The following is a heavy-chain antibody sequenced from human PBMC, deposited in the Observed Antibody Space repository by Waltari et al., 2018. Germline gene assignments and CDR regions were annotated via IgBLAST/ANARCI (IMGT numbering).Heavy chain of an antibody. CDR1: GFPFSDHY. D-gene: IGHD4-4*01. V-gene: IGHV3-49*04. J-gene: IGHJ4*02. CDR3: ARIYGNNLDY. Sequence: VQLVEPGGGLVQPGGSLRVSCAVSGFPFSDHYLYWVRQAPGKGLEWVGFIRSKANGGTTEFAASVKGRFIISRDDSKYIAYLQMNNLKTEDTAVYYCARIYGNNLDYWGQGVLVTVSS. CDR2: IRSKANGGTT.